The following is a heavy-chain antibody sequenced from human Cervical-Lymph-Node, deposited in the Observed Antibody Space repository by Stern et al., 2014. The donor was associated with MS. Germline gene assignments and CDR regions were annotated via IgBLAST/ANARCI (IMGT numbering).Heavy chain of an antibody. CDR1: GGSIGRSSYY. D-gene: IGHD6-19*01. V-gene: IGHV4-39*02. CDR2: IFYTGST. J-gene: IGHJ4*02. CDR3: ARGAGVFDS. Sequence: VQLLESGPGLVKPSETLSLTCTVSGGSIGRSSYYWGWIRQPPGKGLEWIGNIFYTGSTFYDPSLKSRVTLSVDPSTNPFSPSLNWGTAADTAVYYCARGAGVFDSWGQGTLVTVSP.